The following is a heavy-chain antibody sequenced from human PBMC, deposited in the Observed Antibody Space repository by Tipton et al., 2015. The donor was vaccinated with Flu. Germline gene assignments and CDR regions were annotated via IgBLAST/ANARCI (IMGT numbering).Heavy chain of an antibody. J-gene: IGHJ4*02. D-gene: IGHD6-19*01. CDR1: GVSVSSSNYF. V-gene: IGHV4-39*07. CDR2: VYNSGSA. Sequence: TLSLTCSVSGVSVSSSNYFWGWIRQPPGKGLEWIGSVYNSGSAYYRESLKRRLTISLDTSKNQFSLKLNSVTAADTAVYYCAKGPYSGDWYRFNYWGQRTLVTVSS. CDR3: AKGPYSGDWYRFNY.